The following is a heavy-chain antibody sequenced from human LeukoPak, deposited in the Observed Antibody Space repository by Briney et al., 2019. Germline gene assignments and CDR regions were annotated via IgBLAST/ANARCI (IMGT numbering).Heavy chain of an antibody. CDR3: ARDDGNSRSWYYFDY. V-gene: IGHV4-4*07. CDR1: DVSISSYY. J-gene: IGHJ4*02. D-gene: IGHD6-13*01. Sequence: PSETLSLTCNVSDVSISSYYWNWIRQPAGKGLEWIGRIFTSGSTNYNPSLKSRVSISVDKSKNQLSLKLRSVTAADTAVYFCARDDGNSRSWYYFDYWGQGTLATVSS. CDR2: IFTSGST.